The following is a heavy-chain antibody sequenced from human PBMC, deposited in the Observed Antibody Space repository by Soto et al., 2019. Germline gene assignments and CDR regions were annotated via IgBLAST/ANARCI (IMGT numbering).Heavy chain of an antibody. D-gene: IGHD3-9*01. CDR1: GYTLTELS. Sequence: ASVKVSCKVSGYTLTELSMHWVRQAPGKGLEWMGGFDPEDGETIYAQKFQGRVTMTEDTSTDTAYMELSSLRSEDTAVYYCATPGWYYDILTGYYRGYYFDYWGQGTLVTVSS. V-gene: IGHV1-24*01. CDR2: FDPEDGET. CDR3: ATPGWYYDILTGYYRGYYFDY. J-gene: IGHJ4*02.